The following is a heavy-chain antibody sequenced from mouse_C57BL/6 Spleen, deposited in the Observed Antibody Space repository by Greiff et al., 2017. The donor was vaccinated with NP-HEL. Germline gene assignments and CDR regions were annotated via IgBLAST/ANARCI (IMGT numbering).Heavy chain of an antibody. CDR1: GYSITSGYD. Sequence: EVQGVESGPGMVKPSQSLSLTCTVTGYSITSGYDWHWIRHFPGNKLEWMGYISYSGSTNYNPSLKSRIPITHDTSKNHFFLKLNSVTTEDTATYYCAREGPDYGVYFDYWGQGTTLTVSS. D-gene: IGHD1-1*01. J-gene: IGHJ2*01. V-gene: IGHV3-1*01. CDR2: ISYSGST. CDR3: AREGPDYGVYFDY.